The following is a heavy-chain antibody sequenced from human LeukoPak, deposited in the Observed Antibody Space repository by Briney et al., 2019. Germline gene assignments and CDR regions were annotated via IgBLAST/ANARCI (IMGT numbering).Heavy chain of an antibody. Sequence: KPSETLSLTCTVSGYSISSGYYWGWIRQPPGKGLEWIGSIYHSGSTYYNPSLKSRVTISVDTSKNQFSLKLSSVTAADTAVYYCARVGYCSNTSCFLSSLFDYWGQGTLVTVSS. CDR3: ARVGYCSNTSCFLSSLFDY. D-gene: IGHD2-2*01. J-gene: IGHJ4*02. CDR2: IYHSGST. CDR1: GYSISSGYY. V-gene: IGHV4-38-2*02.